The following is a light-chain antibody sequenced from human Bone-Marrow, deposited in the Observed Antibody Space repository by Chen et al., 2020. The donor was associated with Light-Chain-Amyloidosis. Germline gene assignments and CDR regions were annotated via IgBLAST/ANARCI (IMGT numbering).Light chain of an antibody. CDR1: KTHIGADND. CDR2: GNS. CDR3: QSYDSSLSGYVV. V-gene: IGLV1-40*01. J-gene: IGLJ2*01. Sequence: QSVLTQPPSVSGAPGQRGTISCTGSKTHIGADNDVYWYQQVPGTAPKPLINGNSHRPSGVPDRFSGSKSGTSALLAITGLQAEDEAEYCCQSYDSSLSGYVVFGGGTKLTVL.